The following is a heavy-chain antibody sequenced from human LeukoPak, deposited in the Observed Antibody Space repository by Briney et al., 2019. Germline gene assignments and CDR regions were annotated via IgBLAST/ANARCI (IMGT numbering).Heavy chain of an antibody. J-gene: IGHJ3*01. Sequence: SETLSLTCTVSGGSISSSSYYWSWLRQPPGKGLEWLGYIYYSGGTNYNPSLKSRVTISVDTSKIHFSLKLSSVTAADTAAYYCARHRGGFDLWGQGTMVTVSS. D-gene: IGHD2-15*01. CDR3: ARHRGGFDL. CDR1: GGSISSSSYY. V-gene: IGHV4-61*03. CDR2: IYYSGGT.